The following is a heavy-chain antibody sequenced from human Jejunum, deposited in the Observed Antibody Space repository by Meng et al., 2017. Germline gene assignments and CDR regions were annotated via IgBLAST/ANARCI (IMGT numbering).Heavy chain of an antibody. CDR2: INSGGTT. Sequence: GVLKISCAASGFTVSSYYMSWVRQAPGKGLEWVALINSGGTTYYAASVRGRFTVSRDDSKNTFHLQMNSLRPEDTAVYFCARGDGYIFNYWGQGTLVTVSS. CDR1: GFTVSSYY. CDR3: ARGDGYIFNY. V-gene: IGHV3-53*05. J-gene: IGHJ4*02. D-gene: IGHD5-24*01.